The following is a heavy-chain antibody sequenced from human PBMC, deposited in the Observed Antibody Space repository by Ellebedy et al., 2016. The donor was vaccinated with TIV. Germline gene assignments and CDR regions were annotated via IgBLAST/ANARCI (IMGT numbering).Heavy chain of an antibody. J-gene: IGHJ3*02. Sequence: ASVKVSXXASGYTFTSYGISWVRQAPGQGLEWMGWINPNSGGTNYAQKFQGRVTMTRDTSISTAYMELSRLRSDDTAVYYCARVLRFLEWYDAFDIWGQGTMVTVSS. CDR1: GYTFTSYG. CDR2: INPNSGGT. CDR3: ARVLRFLEWYDAFDI. D-gene: IGHD3-3*01. V-gene: IGHV1-2*02.